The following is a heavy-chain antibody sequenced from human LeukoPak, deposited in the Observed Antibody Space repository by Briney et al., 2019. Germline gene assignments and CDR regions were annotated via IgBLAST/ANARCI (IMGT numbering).Heavy chain of an antibody. Sequence: GESLKISCKGSGYSFTSYWIGWVRQMPGKGLEWMGIIYPGDSDTRYSPSFQGQVTVSADKSISTAYLQWSSLKASDTAMYYCAMRRGYSYVSPWFDPWGQGTLVTVSS. CDR1: GYSFTSYW. V-gene: IGHV5-51*01. D-gene: IGHD5-18*01. CDR3: AMRRGYSYVSPWFDP. CDR2: IYPGDSDT. J-gene: IGHJ5*02.